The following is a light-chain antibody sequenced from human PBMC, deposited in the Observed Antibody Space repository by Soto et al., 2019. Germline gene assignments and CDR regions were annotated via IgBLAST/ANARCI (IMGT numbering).Light chain of an antibody. CDR2: WAS. J-gene: IGKJ4*01. CDR3: QQYYSSPVT. V-gene: IGKV4-1*01. CDR1: QSVLYSSNSKNY. Sequence: DIVLTQTPDSLAVSLGERATINCRSSQSVLYSSNSKNYLAWYQQKPGRPPKLLLYWASTRQSGVPYRFSGSGSGKVFALTITSLQAEDVAAYYCQQYYSSPVTFGGGTKVEL.